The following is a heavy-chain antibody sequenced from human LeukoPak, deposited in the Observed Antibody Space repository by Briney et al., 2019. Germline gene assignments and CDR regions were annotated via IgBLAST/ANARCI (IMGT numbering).Heavy chain of an antibody. CDR2: IYPGDSDT. Sequence: GESLRISCNVSGDTFTTYWIAWVRQMPGKGLEWMGIIYPGDSDTRYSPSFQGQVTISADKSISTAYLQWSSLKASDTAMYYCARGVVPAAIGWFDPWGQGTLVTVSS. CDR1: GDTFTTYW. V-gene: IGHV5-51*01. J-gene: IGHJ5*02. D-gene: IGHD2-2*01. CDR3: ARGVVPAAIGWFDP.